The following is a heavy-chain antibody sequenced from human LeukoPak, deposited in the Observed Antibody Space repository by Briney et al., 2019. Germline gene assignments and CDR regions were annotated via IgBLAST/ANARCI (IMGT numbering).Heavy chain of an antibody. CDR1: GFTFTSYS. J-gene: IGHJ4*02. V-gene: IGHV3-23*01. D-gene: IGHD2/OR15-2a*01. CDR3: ARAIGLDFDF. CDR2: ISGGGGST. Sequence: GGSLRLSCAASGFTFTSYSMNWVRQAPGKGLEWVSTISGGGGSTYYADSVKGRFTISRDNSKNTLYLQMNSLRAEDTAMYYCARAIGLDFDFWGQGTLVTVSS.